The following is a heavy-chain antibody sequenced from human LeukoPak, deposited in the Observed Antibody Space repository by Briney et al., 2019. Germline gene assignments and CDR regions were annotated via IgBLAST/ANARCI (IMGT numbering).Heavy chain of an antibody. J-gene: IGHJ4*02. Sequence: SQTLSLTCTVSGDSISSGGYYWSWIRQPPGEGLEWIGYIYHTGSTYYNPSLKSRVTISVDRSKNQFSLKLSSVTAADTAVYYCARELWFGESTLDYWGQGTLVTVSS. CDR1: GDSISSGGYY. CDR2: IYHTGST. D-gene: IGHD3-10*01. CDR3: ARELWFGESTLDY. V-gene: IGHV4-30-2*01.